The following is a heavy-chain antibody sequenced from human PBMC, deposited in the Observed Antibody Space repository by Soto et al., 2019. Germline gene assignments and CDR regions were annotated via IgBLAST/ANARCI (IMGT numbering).Heavy chain of an antibody. J-gene: IGHJ6*03. CDR1: GGSISSSSYY. D-gene: IGHD2-15*01. V-gene: IGHV4-39*01. Sequence: SETLSLTCTVSGGSISSSSYYWGWIRQPPGKGLEWIGSIYYSGSTYYNPSLKIRVTIPVDTSKNHVSLKLSSVNAADTAVYYCARHGREDGYCSGGSCYGRYYYYYYMDVWGKGTTVTVSS. CDR2: IYYSGST. CDR3: ARHGREDGYCSGGSCYGRYYYYYYMDV.